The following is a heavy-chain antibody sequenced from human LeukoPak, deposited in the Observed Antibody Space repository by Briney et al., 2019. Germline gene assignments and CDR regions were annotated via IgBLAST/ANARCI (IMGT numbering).Heavy chain of an antibody. CDR1: GFTFSSYG. V-gene: IGHV3-30*18. J-gene: IGHJ4*02. CDR3: AKFFGYSPPYYFDY. D-gene: IGHD6-13*01. Sequence: GGSLRLSCAASGFTFSSYGMRWVRQAPGKGLEWVAVISYDGSNKYYADSVKGRFTISRDNSKNTLYLQMNSLRAEDTAVYYCAKFFGYSPPYYFDYWAREPWSPSPQ. CDR2: ISYDGSNK.